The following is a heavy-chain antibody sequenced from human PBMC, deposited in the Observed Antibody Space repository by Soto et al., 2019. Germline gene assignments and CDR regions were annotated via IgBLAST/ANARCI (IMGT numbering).Heavy chain of an antibody. J-gene: IGHJ6*02. V-gene: IGHV4-34*01. D-gene: IGHD3-10*01. CDR1: GGSISGYY. Sequence: SETLSLTCTVSGGSISGYYRSWIRQPPGKGLEWIGEINHSGSTNYNPSLKSRVTISVDTSKNQFSLKLSSVTAADTAVYYCARVSGIYYYGMDVWGQGTTVTVSS. CDR3: ARVSGIYYYGMDV. CDR2: INHSGST.